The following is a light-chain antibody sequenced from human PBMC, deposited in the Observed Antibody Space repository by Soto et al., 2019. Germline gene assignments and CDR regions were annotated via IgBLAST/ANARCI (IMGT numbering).Light chain of an antibody. Sequence: QSLLTQPASVSGSPGQSITISCTGTSSDVGTYNLVSWYQQHPGKAPKLMIFEGSKRPSGVSNRFSGSTSGNTASLTISGLQVEDEAHYYCCSYAGSGTYVFGTGTKVPVL. CDR3: CSYAGSGTYV. J-gene: IGLJ1*01. CDR2: EGS. CDR1: SSDVGTYNL. V-gene: IGLV2-23*01.